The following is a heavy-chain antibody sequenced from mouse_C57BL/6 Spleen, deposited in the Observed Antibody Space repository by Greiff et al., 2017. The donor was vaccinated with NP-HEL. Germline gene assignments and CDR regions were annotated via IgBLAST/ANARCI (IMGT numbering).Heavy chain of an antibody. CDR1: GYTFTSYG. CDR2: IYPRSGNT. CDR3: ARQYYGSSYHWYFDV. D-gene: IGHD1-1*01. J-gene: IGHJ1*03. V-gene: IGHV1-81*01. Sequence: VQLQESGAELARPGASVKLSCKASGYTFTSYGISWVKQRTGQGLEWIGEIYPRSGNTYYNEKFKGKATLTADKSSSTAYMELRSLTSEDSAVYFCARQYYGSSYHWYFDVWGTGTTVTVSS.